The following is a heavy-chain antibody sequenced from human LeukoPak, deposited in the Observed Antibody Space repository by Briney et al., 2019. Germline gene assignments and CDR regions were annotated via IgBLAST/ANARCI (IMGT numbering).Heavy chain of an antibody. CDR2: ISAYNGNT. Sequence: GSVKDSCQASGYTFTRCYMHWVGQAPGQGLDWVGWISAYNGNTNYAQKLQGGVTMTTDTSSRTAYMELQRLRSDDRAEYYCARDWGYFDWLLRARYYFDYWGQGTLVTVSS. V-gene: IGHV1-18*04. J-gene: IGHJ4*02. D-gene: IGHD3-9*01. CDR3: ARDWGYFDWLLRARYYFDY. CDR1: GYTFTRCY.